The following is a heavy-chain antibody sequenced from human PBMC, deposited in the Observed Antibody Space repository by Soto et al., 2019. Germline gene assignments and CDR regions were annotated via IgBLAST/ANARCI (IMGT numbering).Heavy chain of an antibody. V-gene: IGHV3-33*01. J-gene: IGHJ4*02. CDR1: GFTFSSYG. CDR2: IWYDGSNK. D-gene: IGHD3-3*01. Sequence: PGGSLRLSCAASGFTFSSYGMHWVRQAPGKGLEWVAVIWYDGSNKYYADSVKGRFTISRDNSKNTLYLQMNSLRAEDTAVYYCARGPQYYDFWSGSHFDYWGQGTLVTVSS. CDR3: ARGPQYYDFWSGSHFDY.